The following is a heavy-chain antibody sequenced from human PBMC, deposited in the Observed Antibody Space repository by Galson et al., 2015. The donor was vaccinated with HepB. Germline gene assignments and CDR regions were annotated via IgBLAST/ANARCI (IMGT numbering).Heavy chain of an antibody. CDR1: GYSFTNYA. Sequence: SVKVSCKASGYSFTNYAINWVRQAPGQGLEWMGWIRADNGDTRYAQMLQGRVTMTTDTSTTTAYMEMRSLRSDDTAVYYCARTIEALYSSSSGLYDHNYYMDVWGEGTTGTGSS. J-gene: IGHJ6*03. V-gene: IGHV1-18*01. CDR3: ARTIEALYSSSSGLYDHNYYMDV. CDR2: IRADNGDT. D-gene: IGHD2-2*01.